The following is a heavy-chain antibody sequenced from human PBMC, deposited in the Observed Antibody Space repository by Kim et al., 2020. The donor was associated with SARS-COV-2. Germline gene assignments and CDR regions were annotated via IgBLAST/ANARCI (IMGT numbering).Heavy chain of an antibody. CDR3: TRLPTVTTSLYYYYGMDV. J-gene: IGHJ6*02. Sequence: GGSLRLSCAASGFTFSGSAMHWVRQASGKGLEWVGRIRSKANSYATAYAASVKGRFTISRDDSKNTAYLQMNSLKTEDTAVYYCTRLPTVTTSLYYYYGMDVWGQGTTVTVSS. D-gene: IGHD4-17*01. V-gene: IGHV3-73*01. CDR2: IRSKANSYAT. CDR1: GFTFSGSA.